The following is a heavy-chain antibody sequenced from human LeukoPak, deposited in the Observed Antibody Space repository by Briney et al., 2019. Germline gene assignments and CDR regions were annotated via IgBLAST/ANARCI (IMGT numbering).Heavy chain of an antibody. D-gene: IGHD1-1*01. CDR3: ARDWKTNSFDY. J-gene: IGHJ4*02. CDR2: IYYDGSNI. Sequence: GWSLRLSCAASEFTFTTYGMHWVRQAPGKGLEWVAFIYYDGSNIYYADYVKGRFTISRDISKNTLYLQMDSLRAEDTAIYYCARDWKTNSFDYWGQGTLVTVSS. CDR1: EFTFTTYG. V-gene: IGHV3-33*01.